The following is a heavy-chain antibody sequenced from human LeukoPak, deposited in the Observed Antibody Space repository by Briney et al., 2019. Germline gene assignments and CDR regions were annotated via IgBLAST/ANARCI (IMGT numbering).Heavy chain of an antibody. D-gene: IGHD5-24*01. CDR1: GFTFDDYA. J-gene: IGHJ4*02. V-gene: IGHV3-43D*04. CDR2: ISWDGGIT. CDR3: AKVAGRDAYNYLNS. Sequence: GGSLRLSCAASGFTFDDYAMHWVRHAPGKGLEWVSFISWDGGITYYTDSMKGRYTISRDNSKTSLYLQMNSLRPEDTALYYCAKVAGRDAYNYLNSWGQGTLVTVSS.